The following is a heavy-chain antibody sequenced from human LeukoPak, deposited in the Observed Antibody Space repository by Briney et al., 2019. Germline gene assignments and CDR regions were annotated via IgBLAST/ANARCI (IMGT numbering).Heavy chain of an antibody. CDR3: ARDPARYDFWSGYLDYYYGMDV. V-gene: IGHV3-48*01. J-gene: IGHJ6*02. Sequence: PGGSLRLSCAASGFTFSSYSMNWVRQAPGKGLEWVSYISSSSSTIYYADSVKGRFTISRDNAKNSLYLQMNSLRAEDTAVYYCARDPARYDFWSGYLDYYYGMDVWGQGTTVTVSS. CDR2: ISSSSSTI. D-gene: IGHD3-3*01. CDR1: GFTFSSYS.